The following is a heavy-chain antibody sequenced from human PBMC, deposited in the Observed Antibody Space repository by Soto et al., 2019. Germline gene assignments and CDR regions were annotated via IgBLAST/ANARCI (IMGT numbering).Heavy chain of an antibody. CDR2: ISAYNGNT. CDR1: GYSFTTYG. J-gene: IGHJ6*02. Sequence: QVQLVQSGGEVKKPGASVKVSCKTSGYSFTTYGISWVRQAPGQGLEWMGWISAYNGNTNYAQKLQDRVTMTTDTSTSTAYMELRSLRSDDTAVYYCAREGPAPYYYYGMDFWGQGSTVTVSS. V-gene: IGHV1-18*01. CDR3: AREGPAPYYYYGMDF.